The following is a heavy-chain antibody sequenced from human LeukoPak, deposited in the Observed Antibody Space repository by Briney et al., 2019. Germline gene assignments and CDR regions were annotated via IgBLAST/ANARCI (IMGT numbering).Heavy chain of an antibody. CDR2: IYTSGSA. V-gene: IGHV4-4*07. D-gene: IGHD3-10*01. CDR3: ARGGRAPRYYYYMDV. CDR1: GGSISSYY. Sequence: SETLSLTCTVSGGSISSYYWSWIRQPAGKGLEWIGRIYTSGSANYTPSLKSRVTMSVDTSKTQFSLKLTSVTAADTAVYYCARGGRAPRYYYYMDVWGKGTTVTVSS. J-gene: IGHJ6*03.